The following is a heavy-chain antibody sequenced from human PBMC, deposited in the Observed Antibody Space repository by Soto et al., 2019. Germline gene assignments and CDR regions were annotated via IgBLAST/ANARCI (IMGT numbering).Heavy chain of an antibody. CDR2: IYYSGST. D-gene: IGHD2-15*01. V-gene: IGHV4-30-4*01. CDR3: ASSPKLGYCSGGSCYSG. J-gene: IGHJ4*02. CDR1: GGSISSGDYY. Sequence: QVQLQESGPGLVKPSQTLSLTCTVSGGSISSGDYYWSWIRQPPGKGLEWIGYIYYSGSTYYNPSLKSRVTISVDTSKNQFSLKLSSVTAADTAVYYCASSPKLGYCSGGSCYSGWGQGTLVTVSS.